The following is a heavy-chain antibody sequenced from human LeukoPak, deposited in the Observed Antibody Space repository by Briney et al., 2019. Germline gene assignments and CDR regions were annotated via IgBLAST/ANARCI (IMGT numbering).Heavy chain of an antibody. V-gene: IGHV1-69*13. J-gene: IGHJ4*02. CDR3: ASTNSGYDPALG. CDR2: IIPIFGTA. D-gene: IGHD5-12*01. CDR1: GGTFSSYA. Sequence: ASVKVSCKASGGTFSSYAISWVRQAPGQGLEWMGGIIPIFGTANYAQKFQGRVTITADESTSTAYMELSSLRSEDTAVYYCASTNSGYDPALGWGQGTLVTVSS.